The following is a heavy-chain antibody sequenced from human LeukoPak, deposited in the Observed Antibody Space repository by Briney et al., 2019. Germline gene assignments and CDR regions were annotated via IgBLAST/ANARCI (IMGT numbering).Heavy chain of an antibody. Sequence: GSLRLSCAASGFTFSDYYMGWIRQPPGKGLEWIGSIYYSGSTYYNPSLKSRVTISVDTSKNQFSLKLSSVTAADTAVYYCARGRGVRGVYFDYWGQGTLVTVSS. J-gene: IGHJ4*02. D-gene: IGHD3-10*01. V-gene: IGHV4-38-2*01. CDR1: GFTFSDYY. CDR3: ARGRGVRGVYFDY. CDR2: IYYSGST.